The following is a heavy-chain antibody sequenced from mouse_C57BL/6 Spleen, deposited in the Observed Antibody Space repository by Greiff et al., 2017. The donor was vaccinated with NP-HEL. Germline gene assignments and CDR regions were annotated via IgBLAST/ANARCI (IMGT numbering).Heavy chain of an antibody. V-gene: IGHV1-52*01. CDR3: AREGNYGSYFDY. J-gene: IGHJ2*01. D-gene: IGHD2-1*01. CDR1: GYTFTSSW. Sequence: QVQLQQSGSELVRPGSSVKLSCKASGYTFTSSWMHWVKQRPIQGLEWIGSIDPSDSETHYNPKFKDKATLTVDKSSSTAYIQLSSLTSEDSAVYYCAREGNYGSYFDYWGQGTTLTVSS. CDR2: IDPSDSET.